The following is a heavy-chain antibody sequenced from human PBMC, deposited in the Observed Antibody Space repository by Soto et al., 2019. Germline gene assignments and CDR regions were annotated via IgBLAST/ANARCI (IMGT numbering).Heavy chain of an antibody. D-gene: IGHD3-3*01. CDR2: ISSSSYT. V-gene: IGHV3-11*03. J-gene: IGHJ2*01. CDR3: ATEITIFGVVPRNWYFDL. CDR1: GFTFSDYY. Sequence: PGGSLRLSCAASGFTFSDYYMSWIRQAPGKGLEWVSYISSSSYTSYADSVKGRFTISRDNAKNSLYLQMNSLRAEDTAVYYCATEITIFGVVPRNWYFDLWGRGTLVTVSS.